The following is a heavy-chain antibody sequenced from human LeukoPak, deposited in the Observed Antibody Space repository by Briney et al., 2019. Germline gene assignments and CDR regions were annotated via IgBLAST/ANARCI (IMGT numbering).Heavy chain of an antibody. J-gene: IGHJ5*02. CDR1: GYSFRIYG. V-gene: IGHV5-51*01. CDR3: ASVDYMGDWFDP. D-gene: IGHD4-11*01. Sequence: GEAPKTPCSTSGYSFRIYGNAWVRQMPGEGLVGMGLIYTSYSGTRCSPSFQGQVTVSHDKSNSPASLPSDHLKAPDTGMYYCASVDYMGDWFDPWGQGTLVTVSS. CDR2: IYTSYSGT.